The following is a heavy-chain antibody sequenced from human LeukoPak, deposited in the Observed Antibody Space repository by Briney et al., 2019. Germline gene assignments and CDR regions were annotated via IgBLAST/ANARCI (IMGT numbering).Heavy chain of an antibody. CDR2: IIPIFGTA. V-gene: IGHV1-69*13. J-gene: IGHJ3*02. CDR1: GGTFSSYA. D-gene: IGHD6-13*01. Sequence: ASVKVSCKASGGTFSSYAISWVRQAPGQGLEWMGGIIPIFGTANYAQKFQGRVTITADESTSTAYMELSSLRSEDTAVYYCARRIAAAGTGASDIWGQGTMVTVSS. CDR3: ARRIAAAGTGASDI.